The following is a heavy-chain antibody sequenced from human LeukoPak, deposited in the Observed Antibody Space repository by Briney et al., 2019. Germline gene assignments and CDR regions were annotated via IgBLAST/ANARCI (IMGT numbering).Heavy chain of an antibody. CDR2: IRYDGSNK. CDR1: GFTFSRYG. J-gene: IGHJ6*03. Sequence: PGGSLRLSCAASGFTFSRYGMHWVRQAPGKGLEWVAFIRYDGSNKNYADSVKGRFTISRDNSKNTLYLQMSSLRAEDTAMYCCARLARPYYYYMDVWGKGTTVTVSS. V-gene: IGHV3-30*02. CDR3: ARLARPYYYYMDV.